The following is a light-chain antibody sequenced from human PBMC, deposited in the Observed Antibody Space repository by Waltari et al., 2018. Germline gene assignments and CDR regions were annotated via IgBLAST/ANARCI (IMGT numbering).Light chain of an antibody. Sequence: DIVMTQSPSSLSASVGQRVTITCRADQNIGTNLHWYQQKPGGAPKRPIVAAANLHTGVPSIFMGTGSGTDFTLTINNLQPEDFATYFCHQGHSSPYTFGQGTKLDMK. V-gene: IGKV1-39*01. CDR1: QNIGTN. CDR2: AAA. CDR3: HQGHSSPYT. J-gene: IGKJ2*01.